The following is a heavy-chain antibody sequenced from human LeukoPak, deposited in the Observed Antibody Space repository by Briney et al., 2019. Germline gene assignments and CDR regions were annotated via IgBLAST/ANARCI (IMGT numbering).Heavy chain of an antibody. CDR3: ARLNPYYYYMDV. Sequence: ASETLSLTCTVSGYSISSGYYWGWIRQPPGKGLEWIGSIYHSGSTYYNPSLKSRVTISVDTSKNQFSLKLSSVTAADTAVYYCARLNPYYYYMDVWGKGTTVTISS. J-gene: IGHJ6*03. CDR1: GYSISSGYY. V-gene: IGHV4-38-2*02. CDR2: IYHSGST.